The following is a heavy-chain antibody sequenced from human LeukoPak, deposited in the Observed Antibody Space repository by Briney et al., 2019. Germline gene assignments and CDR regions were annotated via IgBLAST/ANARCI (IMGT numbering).Heavy chain of an antibody. V-gene: IGHV3-7*01. J-gene: IGHJ4*02. D-gene: IGHD3-22*01. CDR1: GSTFSSYW. Sequence: PGGSLRLSCAASGSTFSSYWMSWVRQAPGKGLEWVANIKQDGSEKYYVDSVKGRFTISRDNAKNSLYLQMNSLRAEDTAVYYCARVGIAYYYDSSGYYTDFWGQGTLVTVSS. CDR2: IKQDGSEK. CDR3: ARVGIAYYYDSSGYYTDF.